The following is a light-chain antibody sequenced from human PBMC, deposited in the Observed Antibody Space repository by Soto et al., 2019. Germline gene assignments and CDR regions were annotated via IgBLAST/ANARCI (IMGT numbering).Light chain of an antibody. V-gene: IGLV2-23*02. CDR3: CSYAGSSTPRV. CDR2: EVS. J-gene: IGLJ2*01. CDR1: SSDVGSYNL. Sequence: QSALTQPASVSGSPGQSITISCTGTSSDVGSYNLVSWYQQHPGKAPKLMIYEVSKRPSGVSNRFSGSKSGNTASLTISGLLAEDEADYSCCSYAGSSTPRVFGGGTKLTVL.